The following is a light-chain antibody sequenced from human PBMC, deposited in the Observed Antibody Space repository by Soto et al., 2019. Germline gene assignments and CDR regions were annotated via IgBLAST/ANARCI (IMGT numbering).Light chain of an antibody. CDR3: QQYNNLSP. J-gene: IGKJ5*01. CDR1: QSVSSN. V-gene: IGKV3-15*01. CDR2: GAS. Sequence: LSGWSGENSTLSCRASQSVSSNLAWYQQKPGQAPRLLIYGASTRATGIPARFSGSGPGTEYTLTMRSLQSEDFAVYICQQYNNLSPFGEGTRLEIK.